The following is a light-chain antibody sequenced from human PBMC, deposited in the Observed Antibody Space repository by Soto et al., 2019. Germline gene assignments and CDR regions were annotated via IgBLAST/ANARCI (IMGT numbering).Light chain of an antibody. CDR1: SSNIGSNT. Sequence: QSVLTQPPSASGTPGQRVTISCSGSSSNIGSNTVNCYQQLPGMAPKLLIYTNNQRPSVVPHRFSVSKSGTSASLAISGVQSEDEADYYCAAWDDSLIGVVFGGGTKLTVL. V-gene: IGLV1-44*01. J-gene: IGLJ2*01. CDR3: AAWDDSLIGVV. CDR2: TNN.